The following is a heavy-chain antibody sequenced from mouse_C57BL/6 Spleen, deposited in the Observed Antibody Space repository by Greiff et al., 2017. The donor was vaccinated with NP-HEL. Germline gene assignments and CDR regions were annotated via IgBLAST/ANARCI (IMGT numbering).Heavy chain of an antibody. V-gene: IGHV1-7*01. Sequence: VKLQQSGAELAKPGASVKLSCKASGYTFPGYWMPWVKRRPGRGLEWMGYINPSSGYPRYNQKLRDKATLTADKSSSTAYMQLSSLTYEDSAVYYCAREDDYDVDYWGQGTTLTVSS. D-gene: IGHD2-4*01. J-gene: IGHJ2*01. CDR1: GYTFPGYW. CDR2: INPSSGYP. CDR3: AREDDYDVDY.